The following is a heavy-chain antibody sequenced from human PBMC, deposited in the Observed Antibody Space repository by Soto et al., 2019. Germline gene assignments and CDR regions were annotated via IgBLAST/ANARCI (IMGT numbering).Heavy chain of an antibody. D-gene: IGHD5-18*01. CDR2: INHSGST. CDR1: GGSFSCYY. V-gene: IGHV4-34*01. Sequence: SETRSLTWAVYGGSFSCYYWSWIRQPPGKGLEWIGEINHSGSTNYNPSLKSRVTISVDTSKNQFSLKLSSVTAADTAVYYCARGRIQLWLAAPYYYYGMDVWGQGTTVTVS. CDR3: ARGRIQLWLAAPYYYYGMDV. J-gene: IGHJ6*02.